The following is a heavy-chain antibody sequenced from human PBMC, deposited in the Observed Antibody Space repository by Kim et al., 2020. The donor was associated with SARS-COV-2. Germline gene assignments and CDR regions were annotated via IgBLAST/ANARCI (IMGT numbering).Heavy chain of an antibody. J-gene: IGHJ4*02. V-gene: IGHV4-4*02. Sequence: SETLSLTCVVSGGSRSSSHWWNWVRQSPGKGLEWIGEIYHSGTINYNPSLKSRVIISVDKSRSQFSLWVRSVTAADTAVYYWARSSGTWFHRGVFASWGQGTQVIVSS. CDR2: IYHSGTI. CDR3: ARSSGTWFHRGVFAS. D-gene: IGHD3-10*01. CDR1: GGSRSSSHW.